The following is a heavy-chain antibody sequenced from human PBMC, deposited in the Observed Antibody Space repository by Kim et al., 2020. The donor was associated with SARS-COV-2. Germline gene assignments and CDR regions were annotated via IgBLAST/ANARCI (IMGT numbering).Heavy chain of an antibody. J-gene: IGHJ3*02. Sequence: ASVKVSCKVSGYTLTELSMHWVRQAPGKGLEWMGGFDPEDGETIYAQKFQGRVTMTEDTSTDTAYMELSSLRSEDTAVYYCAVHVMDSSGYDNAAFDIWGQGTMVTVSS. CDR1: GYTLTELS. CDR2: FDPEDGET. D-gene: IGHD3-22*01. CDR3: AVHVMDSSGYDNAAFDI. V-gene: IGHV1-24*01.